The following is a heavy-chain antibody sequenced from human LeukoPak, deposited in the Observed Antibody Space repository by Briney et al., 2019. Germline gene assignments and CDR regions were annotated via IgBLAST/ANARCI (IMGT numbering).Heavy chain of an antibody. CDR1: GFTFDDYA. D-gene: IGHD6-13*01. CDR2: ISRNSGSI. V-gene: IGHV3-9*01. CDR3: AKDKQQLVPDIFDI. J-gene: IGHJ3*02. Sequence: GGSLRLSCAASGFTFDDYAMHWVRQAPGKGLEWVSGISRNSGSIGYADSVKGRFTISRDNAKNSLYLQMNSLRAEDTAVYYCAKDKQQLVPDIFDIWGQGTMVTVPS.